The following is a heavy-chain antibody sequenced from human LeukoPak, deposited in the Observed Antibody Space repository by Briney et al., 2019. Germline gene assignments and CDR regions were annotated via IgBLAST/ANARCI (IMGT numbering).Heavy chain of an antibody. CDR2: VYYSGNT. CDR1: GGSISSSNYC. Sequence: PSETLSLTCTVSGGSISSSNYCWGWIRQPPGKGLECIGSVYYSGNTYYNPSLKSRVTVSIDTSKYQFSLKLTSVTAADTAVYYCARLGWLFGSGSMNWFDPWGQGTLVTVSS. V-gene: IGHV4-39*01. J-gene: IGHJ5*02. D-gene: IGHD3-10*01. CDR3: ARLGWLFGSGSMNWFDP.